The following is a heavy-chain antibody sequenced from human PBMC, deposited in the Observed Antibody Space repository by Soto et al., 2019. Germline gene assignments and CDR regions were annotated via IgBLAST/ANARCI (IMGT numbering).Heavy chain of an antibody. CDR3: TRAFYGMDV. CDR2: IDWEDTK. CDR1: GFSLSGSGMR. Sequence: SGPTLVNPTQTLTLTCTVSGFSLSGSGMRVTWIRQPPGKALEWLARIDWEDTKLYSTSLKTELTISKDTSKNQVVLTMTNVDPADTGTYYCTRAFYGMDVWGRETTVTVSS. V-gene: IGHV2-70*04. J-gene: IGHJ6*02.